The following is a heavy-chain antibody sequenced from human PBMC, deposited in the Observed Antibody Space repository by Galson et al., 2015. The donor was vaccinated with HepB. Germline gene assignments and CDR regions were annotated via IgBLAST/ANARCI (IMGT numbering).Heavy chain of an antibody. CDR1: GFTFSDFY. V-gene: IGHV3-11*06. CDR2: VHSSSLYS. D-gene: IGHD3-3*01. CDR3: ARFLRSAFTFDF. Sequence: SLRLSCAGSGFTFSDFYMNWIRQAPGKGLEWVSYVHSSSLYSNYGDSVKGRFTISRDNSRNTLYLQMDSLRIGDTAVYYCARFLRSAFTFDFWGHGTLVTVSS. J-gene: IGHJ4*01.